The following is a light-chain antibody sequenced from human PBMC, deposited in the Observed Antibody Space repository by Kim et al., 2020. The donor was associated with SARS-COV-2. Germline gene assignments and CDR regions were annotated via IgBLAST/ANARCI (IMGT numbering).Light chain of an antibody. CDR3: LQYISSPRS. CDR1: QSVVGSY. V-gene: IGKV3-20*01. J-gene: IGKJ2*03. Sequence: LSPGEGATLTCRASQSVVGSYLAWYQQKPGQAPKLLIYGASRRATGIPDRFSGSGSGTDFTLTISRLEPEDFAVYYCLQYISSPRSFGQGTKLEI. CDR2: GAS.